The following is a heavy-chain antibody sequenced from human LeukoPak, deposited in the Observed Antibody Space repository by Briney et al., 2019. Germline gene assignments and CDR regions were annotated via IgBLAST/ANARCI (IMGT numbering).Heavy chain of an antibody. CDR2: IYYSGST. CDR1: GGSISSSSYY. V-gene: IGHV4-39*07. Sequence: PSETLSLTCTVSGGSISSSSYYWGWIRQPPGKGLEWIGSIYYSGSTYYNPSLKSRVTISVDTSKNQFSLKLSSVTAADTAVYYCASLGLWFGELFQYFDLWGRGTLVTVSS. J-gene: IGHJ2*01. CDR3: ASLGLWFGELFQYFDL. D-gene: IGHD3-10*01.